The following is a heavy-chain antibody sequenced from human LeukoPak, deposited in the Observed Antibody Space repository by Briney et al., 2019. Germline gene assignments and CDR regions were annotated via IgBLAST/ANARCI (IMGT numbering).Heavy chain of an antibody. CDR2: YYSGGT. Sequence: YYSGGTNYNPSLKSRVTISVDTSKNQFSLKLSSVTAADTAVYYCARLPPLTEDDAFDIWGQGTMVTVSS. V-gene: IGHV4-59*08. CDR3: ARLPPLTEDDAFDI. J-gene: IGHJ3*02.